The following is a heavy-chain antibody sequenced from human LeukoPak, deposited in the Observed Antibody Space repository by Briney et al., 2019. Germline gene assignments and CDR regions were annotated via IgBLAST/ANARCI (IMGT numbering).Heavy chain of an antibody. CDR3: ARDHPYCSGGSCYFRGGHYYFDY. D-gene: IGHD2-15*01. CDR1: GYTFTSYG. Sequence: ASVKVSCKASGYTFTSYGISWVRQAPGQGLEWMGWISAYNGNTNYAQKLQGRVTMTTDTSTSTAYMELRSLRSDDTAVYYCARDHPYCSGGSCYFRGGHYYFDYWGQGTLVTVSS. V-gene: IGHV1-18*01. CDR2: ISAYNGNT. J-gene: IGHJ4*02.